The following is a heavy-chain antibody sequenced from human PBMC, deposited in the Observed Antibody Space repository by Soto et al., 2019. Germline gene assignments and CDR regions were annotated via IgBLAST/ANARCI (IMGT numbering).Heavy chain of an antibody. CDR3: ARHWSGDIVVVPAAVFDY. V-gene: IGHV4-39*01. CDR1: GGSISSSSYY. D-gene: IGHD2-2*01. CDR2: IYYSGST. J-gene: IGHJ4*02. Sequence: SETLSLTCTVSGGSISSSSYYWGWIRQPPGKGLEWIGSIYYSGSTYYNPSLKSRVTISVDTSKNQFSLKLSSVTAADTAVYYCARHWSGDIVVVPAAVFDYWGQGTLVTVSS.